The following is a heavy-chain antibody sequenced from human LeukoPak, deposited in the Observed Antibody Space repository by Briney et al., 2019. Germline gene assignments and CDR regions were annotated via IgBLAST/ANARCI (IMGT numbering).Heavy chain of an antibody. CDR3: ARGLSAIAY. CDR2: INHSGST. V-gene: IGHV4-34*01. D-gene: IGHD2-15*01. CDR1: GGSFSGYY. J-gene: IGHJ4*02. Sequence: SETLSLTCAVYGGSFSGYYWSWIRQPPGKGLEWIGEINHSGSTNYNPSLKSRVTISVDTSKNQFSLKLSSVTAADTVVYYCARGLSAIAYWGQGTLVTVSS.